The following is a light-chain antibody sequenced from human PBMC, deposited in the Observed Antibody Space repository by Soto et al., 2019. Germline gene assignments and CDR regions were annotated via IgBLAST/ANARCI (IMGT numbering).Light chain of an antibody. CDR2: SNN. J-gene: IGLJ1*01. Sequence: QSVLTQPPSASGTPGQRVTISCSGSSSNIGSNTVNWYQQLPGTAPKLLIYSNNQRPSGVPDRFSGSKSGTSASLAISGLXSEDEAVYYCAAWDDSLNGSVFGTGTKVTVL. CDR3: AAWDDSLNGSV. CDR1: SSNIGSNT. V-gene: IGLV1-44*01.